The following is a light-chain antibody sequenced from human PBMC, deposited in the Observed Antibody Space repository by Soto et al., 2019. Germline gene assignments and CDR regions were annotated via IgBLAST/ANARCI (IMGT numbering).Light chain of an antibody. CDR3: QQYGSSPPYT. J-gene: IGKJ2*01. CDR2: GAS. V-gene: IGKV3-20*01. Sequence: DIVLTQSPGTLSFSPGERATLSCRASQSVSSSYLAGYQQKPGQAPRHLIYGASSRATGMPDRFSGSGSGTDFSLTISRLEPEDFAVYYCQQYGSSPPYTFGQGTKLEIK. CDR1: QSVSSSY.